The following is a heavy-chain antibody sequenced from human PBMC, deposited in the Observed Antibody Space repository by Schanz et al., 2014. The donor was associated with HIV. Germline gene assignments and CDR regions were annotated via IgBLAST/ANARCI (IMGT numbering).Heavy chain of an antibody. CDR2: ISYDGSNK. Sequence: QVQVVESGGGVVRPGRSLRLSCAASGFTFSSFGMHWVRQAPGKGLEWVAVISYDGSNKYYADSMKGRVTISRDNSKNTVYLQMNNLRAEDTAVYYCAKENPLNYYSHGGPLDIWGQGTILTVSS. CDR3: AKENPLNYYSHGGPLDI. V-gene: IGHV3-33*05. CDR1: GFTFSSFG. D-gene: IGHD3-10*01. J-gene: IGHJ3*02.